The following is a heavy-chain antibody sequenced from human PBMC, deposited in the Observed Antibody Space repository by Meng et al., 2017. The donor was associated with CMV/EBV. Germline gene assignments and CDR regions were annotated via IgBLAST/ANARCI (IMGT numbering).Heavy chain of an antibody. CDR3: ARLPDVVDGGLVTGNWVDP. D-gene: IGHD5-18*01. CDR2: INHRGVT. V-gene: IGHV4-34*04. J-gene: IGHJ5*02. CDR1: GGSISEYY. Sequence: SETLSLTCAIYGGSISEYYWAWIRQSPAKGLEWIGEINHRGVTNTNPSLASRATLSIDTSKNQFSLKLISMTAVDTAMYYYARLPDVVDGGLVTGNWVDPWGQGTLVTVSS.